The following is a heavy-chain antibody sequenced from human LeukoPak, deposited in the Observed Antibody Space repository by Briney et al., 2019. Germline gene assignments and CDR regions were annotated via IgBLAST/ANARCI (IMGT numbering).Heavy chain of an antibody. J-gene: IGHJ6*02. CDR1: GFISTNYA. Sequence: PGGSLRLSCAASGFISTNYAMSWVRQGPGKGLEWVSSLCVSSGSTYYADSVRGRFTISRDTSKNTLYLQMNSLRVEDTALYYCATAVRGDLYYYGLDVWGRGTTVTVSS. CDR2: LCVSSGST. D-gene: IGHD3-10*01. CDR3: ATAVRGDLYYYGLDV. V-gene: IGHV3-23*01.